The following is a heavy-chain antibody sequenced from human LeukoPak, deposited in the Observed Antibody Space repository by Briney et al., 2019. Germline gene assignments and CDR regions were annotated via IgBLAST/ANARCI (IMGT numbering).Heavy chain of an antibody. CDR3: AKDRAQLLYHYYFDY. V-gene: IGHV3-23*01. CDR1: GFTFSSYA. Sequence: GGSLRLSCAASGFTFSSYAMSWVRQAPGKGLEWVSATSGSGGSTYYADSVKGRFTISRDNSKNTLYLQMNSLRAEDTAVYYCAKDRAQLLYHYYFDYWGQGTLVTVSS. J-gene: IGHJ4*02. D-gene: IGHD2-2*02. CDR2: TSGSGGST.